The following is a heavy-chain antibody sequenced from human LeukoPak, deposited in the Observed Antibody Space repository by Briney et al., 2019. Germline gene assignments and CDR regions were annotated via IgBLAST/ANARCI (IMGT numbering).Heavy chain of an antibody. V-gene: IGHV4-61*02. CDR1: GGSISSGSYY. CDR3: ARERTDTSMDY. J-gene: IGHJ4*02. Sequence: KTSETLSLTCTVSGGSISSGSYYWTWIRQPAGKGLEWTGRIYTSGSTNHNPSLKSRVTISLDTSKNQFSLKLISVTAADTAVYFCARERTDTSMDYWGQGTLVTVSS. D-gene: IGHD5-18*01. CDR2: IYTSGST.